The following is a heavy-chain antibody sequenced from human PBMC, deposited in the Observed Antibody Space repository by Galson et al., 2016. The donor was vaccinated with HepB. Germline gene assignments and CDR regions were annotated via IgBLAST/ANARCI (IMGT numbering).Heavy chain of an antibody. J-gene: IGHJ3*02. CDR3: ARGLEGSDWEDAFEI. V-gene: IGHV1-69*04. D-gene: IGHD6-19*01. CDR1: GVTFRNHA. CDR2: VMPIFGVG. Sequence: SVKVSCKASGVTFRNHAISWVRQAPGQGLEWMGRVMPIFGVGTYAPKFQGKVTITADKSTSTAYMGLSSLRPEDTAVYYCARGLEGSDWEDAFEIWGQGTMVIVSS.